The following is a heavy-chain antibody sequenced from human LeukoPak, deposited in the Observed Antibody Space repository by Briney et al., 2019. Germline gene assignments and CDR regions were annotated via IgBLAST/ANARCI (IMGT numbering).Heavy chain of an antibody. CDR3: ARDPPFIIGTTFFDY. CDR1: GFTFSTYS. CDR2: ISSSSSTI. V-gene: IGHV3-48*01. J-gene: IGHJ4*02. D-gene: IGHD1-20*01. Sequence: GGSLRLSCAVSGFTFSTYSMNWVRQAPGKGLEWVSYISSSSSTIYYADSVKGRFTIPRDNAKNSLYLQMNSLRAEDTAVYYCARDPPFIIGTTFFDYWGQGTLVTVSS.